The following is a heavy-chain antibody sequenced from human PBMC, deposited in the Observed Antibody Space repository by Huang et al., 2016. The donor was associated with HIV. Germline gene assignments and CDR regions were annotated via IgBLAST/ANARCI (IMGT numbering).Heavy chain of an antibody. CDR2: IRGSGGST. CDR1: GFTFSSYA. Sequence: EVQLLESGGGLVQPGGSLRLSCAASGFTFSSYAMSWVRQEPGKGLGWVSAIRGSGGSTYYADSGKGRFTISRDNSKNTLYLQMNSLRAEDTAVYYCAKQSSGWYVSADAFDIWGQGTMVTVSS. V-gene: IGHV3-23*01. J-gene: IGHJ3*02. CDR3: AKQSSGWYVSADAFDI. D-gene: IGHD6-19*01.